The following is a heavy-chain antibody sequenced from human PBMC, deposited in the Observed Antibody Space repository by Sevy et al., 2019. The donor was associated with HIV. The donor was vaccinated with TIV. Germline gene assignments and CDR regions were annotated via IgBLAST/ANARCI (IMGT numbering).Heavy chain of an antibody. Sequence: GGSLRLSCAASGFSFSANWMNWVRQAPGKGLEWVANIKVDGSDKHYVDSVEGRFTISRDNAKNVLYLQMNSLRVEDTAVYYCAHETFGRFESWGQGTLVTVSS. CDR2: IKVDGSDK. CDR3: AHETFGRFES. J-gene: IGHJ4*02. CDR1: GFSFSANW. V-gene: IGHV3-7*01. D-gene: IGHD3-16*01.